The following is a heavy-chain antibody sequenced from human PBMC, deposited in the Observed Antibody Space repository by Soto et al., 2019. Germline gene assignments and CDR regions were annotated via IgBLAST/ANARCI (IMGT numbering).Heavy chain of an antibody. J-gene: IGHJ5*02. CDR2: ISAYNGNT. CDR3: ARDSPPIAS. Sequence: QVQLVHSGAEVNKPWSAVNFSCKASGYTFTSYAISWVRQAPGQGLEWMGWISAYNGNTNYAQNLQGRVTMTTDTSTSTAYMELRSLRSDDTAVYYCARDSPPIASWGQGTLVTVSS. D-gene: IGHD3-3*02. V-gene: IGHV1-18*01. CDR1: GYTFTSYA.